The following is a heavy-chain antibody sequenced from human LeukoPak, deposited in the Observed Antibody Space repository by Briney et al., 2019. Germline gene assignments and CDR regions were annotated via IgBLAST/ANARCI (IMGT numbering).Heavy chain of an antibody. CDR2: IKQDGSEK. J-gene: IGHJ3*02. Sequence: GGSLRLSCAASGFTFSRYWMTWARQAPGKGLEWVANIKQDGSEKYYVDSVKGRFTISRDNAKNTLYLQMNSLRAEDTAVYYCARSQSYWGSKRTAFDIWGQGTMVTVSS. CDR3: ARSQSYWGSKRTAFDI. D-gene: IGHD1-26*01. V-gene: IGHV3-7*01. CDR1: GFTFSRYW.